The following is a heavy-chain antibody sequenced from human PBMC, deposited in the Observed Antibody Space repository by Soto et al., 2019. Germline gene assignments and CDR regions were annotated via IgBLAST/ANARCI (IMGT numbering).Heavy chain of an antibody. CDR1: GLTFRTYA. Sequence: EVQLLESGGGLVQPGGSLRLSCAAPGLTFRTYAMTWVRQAPGKGLEWVSIISGSGGSTYYADSVKGRFTVSRDNSKNTLCVQMNSMRAEDTAVYYCAKWTCSGGSCYFDYWGQGTLVTVSS. J-gene: IGHJ4*02. CDR3: AKWTCSGGSCYFDY. CDR2: ISGSGGST. D-gene: IGHD2-15*01. V-gene: IGHV3-23*01.